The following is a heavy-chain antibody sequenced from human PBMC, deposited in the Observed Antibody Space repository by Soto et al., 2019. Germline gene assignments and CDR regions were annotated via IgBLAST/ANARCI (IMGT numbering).Heavy chain of an antibody. CDR3: AKEGYCSGGSSLGFDY. CDR2: ISGSGGST. CDR1: GFTLSSYA. D-gene: IGHD2-15*01. J-gene: IGHJ4*02. Sequence: GGSLRLSCAASGFTLSSYAMSWVRQAPGKGLEWVSAISGSGGSTYYADSVKGRFTISRDNSKNTLHLKMTTLSAEDTAVYYCAKEGYCSGGSSLGFDYWGQGTLVTVSS. V-gene: IGHV3-23*01.